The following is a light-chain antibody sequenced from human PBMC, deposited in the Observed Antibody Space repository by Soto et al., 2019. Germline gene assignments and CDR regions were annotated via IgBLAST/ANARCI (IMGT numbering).Light chain of an antibody. CDR1: QSINTF. CDR3: QQRSIWPLT. J-gene: IGKJ4*01. V-gene: IGKV3-11*01. Sequence: EVLLTQSPATLSVSPGESVTLSCRASQSINTFLAWYQQKPGQAPRLLIYDASSRAAGVPARFSGRGSGTDFTLTINSVEPEDFAVYHCQQRSIWPLTFGGGTREE. CDR2: DAS.